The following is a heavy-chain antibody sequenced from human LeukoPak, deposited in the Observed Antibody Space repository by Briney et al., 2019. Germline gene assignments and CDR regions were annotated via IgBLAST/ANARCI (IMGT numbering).Heavy chain of an antibody. CDR1: GFTFSSYG. J-gene: IGHJ5*02. V-gene: IGHV3-30*02. CDR3: ARDRGDYYDSSGYYL. CDR2: IRYDGSNK. Sequence: GGSLRLSCAASGFTFSSYGMHWVRQAPGKGLEWVAFIRYDGSNKYYADSVKGRFTISRDNSKNTLYLQMNSLRAEDTAVYYCARDRGDYYDSSGYYLWGQGTLVTVSS. D-gene: IGHD3-22*01.